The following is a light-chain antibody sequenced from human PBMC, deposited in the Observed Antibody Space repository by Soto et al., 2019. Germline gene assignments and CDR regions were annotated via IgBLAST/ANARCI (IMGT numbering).Light chain of an antibody. CDR2: DVS. J-gene: IGKJ1*01. CDR1: QSITRW. V-gene: IGKV1-5*01. CDR3: QQYNTYWT. Sequence: DKQMNQSPSTMSTSVGDRVTITCRASQSITRWLAWYQQKPGKAPSLLIYDVSSLERGVPSRFSGSGSGTEFTLTISSLQPDDFATYYCQQYNTYWTFGQGTKVDIK.